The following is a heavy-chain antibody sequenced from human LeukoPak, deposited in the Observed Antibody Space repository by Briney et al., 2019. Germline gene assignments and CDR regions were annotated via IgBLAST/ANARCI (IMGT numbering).Heavy chain of an antibody. J-gene: IGHJ4*02. CDR1: GFPFSSYA. Sequence: GGSLSLSCAASGFPFSSYAMSWVRQPPGKGLEWASAIRGSGGSTYYANSVKGRLTLSRDNSKDTLYLQMDSLRAEDTAVYYCAKGAAAAARDFDYWGQGTLVTVSS. CDR3: AKGAAAAARDFDY. D-gene: IGHD6-13*01. V-gene: IGHV3-23*01. CDR2: IRGSGGST.